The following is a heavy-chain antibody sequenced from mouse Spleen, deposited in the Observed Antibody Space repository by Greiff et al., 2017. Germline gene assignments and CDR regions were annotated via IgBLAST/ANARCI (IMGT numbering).Heavy chain of an antibody. Sequence: VQLQQPGAELVRPGSSVRLSCKASGYTFTSYWMHWVKQRPIQGLEWIGNINPSDSDTHYTQKFKDKATLTVDKSSSTAYMQLSSLTSEDSAVYCCARDYGSRYYAMDYWGQGTSVTVSA. J-gene: IGHJ4*01. CDR1: GYTFTSYW. CDR3: ARDYGSRYYAMDY. D-gene: IGHD2-1*01. V-gene: IGHV1-52*01. CDR2: INPSDSDT.